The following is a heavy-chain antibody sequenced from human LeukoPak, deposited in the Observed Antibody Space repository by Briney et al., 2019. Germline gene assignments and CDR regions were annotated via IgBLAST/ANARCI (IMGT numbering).Heavy chain of an antibody. Sequence: GGSLRLSCAASGFTFSSYEMNWVRQAPGKGLEWVSSISSSSSYIYYADSVKGRFTISRDNAKNSLYLQMNSLRAEDTAVYYCARVDYGGIDYWGQGTLVTVSS. CDR1: GFTFSSYE. CDR2: ISSSSSYI. J-gene: IGHJ4*02. V-gene: IGHV3-21*01. D-gene: IGHD4-17*01. CDR3: ARVDYGGIDY.